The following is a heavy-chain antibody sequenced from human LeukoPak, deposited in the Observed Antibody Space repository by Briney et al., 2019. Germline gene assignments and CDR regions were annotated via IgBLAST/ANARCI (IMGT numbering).Heavy chain of an antibody. J-gene: IGHJ6*03. V-gene: IGHV3-48*01. Sequence: PGGSLRLSCAASGFTFSSYSMNRVRQAPGKGLEWVSYISSSSSTIYYADSVKGRFTISRDNAKNSLYLQMNSLRAEDTAVHYCASRGGGVGGYYYYYYMDVWGKGTTVTVSS. CDR3: ASRGGGVGGYYYYYYMDV. CDR1: GFTFSSYS. CDR2: ISSSSSTI. D-gene: IGHD4-23*01.